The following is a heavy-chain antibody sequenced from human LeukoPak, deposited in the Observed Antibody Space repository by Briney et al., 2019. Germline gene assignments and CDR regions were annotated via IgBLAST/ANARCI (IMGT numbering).Heavy chain of an antibody. J-gene: IGHJ4*02. CDR3: ARGDCSSTSCYPI. CDR1: GYTFTSYD. CDR2: MNPNSGNT. V-gene: IGHV1-8*01. D-gene: IGHD2-2*01. Sequence: ASVKVSCKASGYTFTSYDINWVRQATGQGLEWMGWMNPNSGNTGYAQKFQGRVTMTRDTSISTAYMELSRLRSDDTAVYYCARGDCSSTSCYPIWGQGTLVTVSS.